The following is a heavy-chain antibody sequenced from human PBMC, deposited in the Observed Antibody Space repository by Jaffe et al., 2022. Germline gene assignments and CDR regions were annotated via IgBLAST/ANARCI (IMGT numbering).Heavy chain of an antibody. Sequence: EVQLVESGGGLVQPGGSLRLSCAASGFTFNSYWMHWVRQAPGKGLVWVSRINSDGSNTNYADSVKGRFTISRENAKNTLYLQMNSLRAEDTAVYYCVRAKAAAGDYWGQGTLVTVSS. V-gene: IGHV3-74*01. CDR2: INSDGSNT. CDR1: GFTFNSYW. CDR3: VRAKAAAGDY. J-gene: IGHJ4*02. D-gene: IGHD6-13*01.